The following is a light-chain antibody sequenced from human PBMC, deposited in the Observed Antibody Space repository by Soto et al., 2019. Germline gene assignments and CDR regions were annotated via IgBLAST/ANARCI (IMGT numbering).Light chain of an antibody. CDR1: SIDVGGYNY. Sequence: QSALTQPASVSGSPGQSITISCTGTSIDVGGYNYVSWYPQHPGKAPKLMIYEVRNRPSGLSNRFSGSKSRNTASLTISGLPAEDEAVYYCSSYTSSSTWVFGTGTNVTVL. CDR2: EVR. J-gene: IGLJ1*01. V-gene: IGLV2-14*01. CDR3: SSYTSSSTWV.